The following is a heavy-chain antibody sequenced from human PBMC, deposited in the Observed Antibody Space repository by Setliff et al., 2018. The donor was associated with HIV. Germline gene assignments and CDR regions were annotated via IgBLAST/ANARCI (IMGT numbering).Heavy chain of an antibody. CDR3: AKNGQLLWFGELSYGYYYYMDV. CDR1: GFTFSTYG. CDR2: IWYDGSNN. Sequence: GSLRLSCAASGFTFSTYGMHWVRQAPGKGLEWVAFIWYDGSNNYCADSVKGRFTISRDNSKNTLYLHLNSLRAEDTAVYYCAKNGQLLWFGELSYGYYYYMDVWGKGTTVTVSS. D-gene: IGHD3-10*01. V-gene: IGHV3-30*02. J-gene: IGHJ6*03.